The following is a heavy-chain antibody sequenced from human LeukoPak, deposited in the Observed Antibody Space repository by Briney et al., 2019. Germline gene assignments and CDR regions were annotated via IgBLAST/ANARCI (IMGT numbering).Heavy chain of an antibody. CDR1: GYSFTSYD. CDR2: MNPNSGNT. CDR3: ARAHDSSLN. V-gene: IGHV1-8*01. Sequence: ASVKVSCKASGYSFTSYDINWVRQAPGQGFEWVGWMNPNSGNTGHAQKFQGRVTMTRDTSISTAYMELSRLRSDDTAVYYCARAHDSSLNWGQGTLVTVSS. J-gene: IGHJ4*02. D-gene: IGHD3-22*01.